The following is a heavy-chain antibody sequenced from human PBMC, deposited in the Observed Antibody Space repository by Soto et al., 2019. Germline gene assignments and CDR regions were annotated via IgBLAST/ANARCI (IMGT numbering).Heavy chain of an antibody. CDR3: AGGSGWSSDY. D-gene: IGHD6-19*01. Sequence: EVPLVESGGGLVQPGGSLRLSCAASGFRISSYWMNWVRQAPGKGLECVAFIRKDGRAKYYVDSVKGWFTISRDNAKNSPFMQMNSPRDDDTAVYYCAGGSGWSSDYWGRGTLVTVSS. J-gene: IGHJ4*01. V-gene: IGHV3-7*03. CDR1: GFRISSYW. CDR2: IRKDGRAK.